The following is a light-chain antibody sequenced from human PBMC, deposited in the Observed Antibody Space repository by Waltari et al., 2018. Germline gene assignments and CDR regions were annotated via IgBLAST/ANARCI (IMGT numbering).Light chain of an antibody. CDR3: CSYAGSAISV. CDR1: SSDVGSYNL. V-gene: IGLV2-23*02. J-gene: IGLJ3*02. CDR2: DVN. Sequence: QSALTQTATVSGSPGQSIPISCTGTSSDVGSYNLFSWYQQHPGKVPTLIIYDVNKRPSGVSNRFSGSKSGNTASLTISGLQAADEADYYCCSYAGSAISVFGGGTRLTVL.